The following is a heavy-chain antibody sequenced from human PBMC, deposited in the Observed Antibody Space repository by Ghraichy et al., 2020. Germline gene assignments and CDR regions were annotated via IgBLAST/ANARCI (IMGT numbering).Heavy chain of an antibody. Sequence: SETLSLTCTVSGGSISSRSYYWGWIRQPPGKGLEWIGSFYYTGTTSYNPSLKSRVTISVDTSKNRFSLKLSSVTAADTAVYYCARRERGDSYTNSFDYWGQGTLLTVSS. J-gene: IGHJ4*02. CDR2: FYYTGTT. CDR3: ARRERGDSYTNSFDY. V-gene: IGHV4-39*01. CDR1: GGSISSRSYY. D-gene: IGHD5-18*01.